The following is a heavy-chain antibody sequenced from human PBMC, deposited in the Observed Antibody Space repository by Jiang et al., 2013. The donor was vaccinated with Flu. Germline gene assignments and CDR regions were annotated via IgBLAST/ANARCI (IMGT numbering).Heavy chain of an antibody. Sequence: QLVESGGGVVQPGGSLTLSCAASGFTFSYFAMFWVRQSPGKGPEWVASVRHDGSNKFYVDSVKGRFIISRDNSRNTLYLQMNSLRPEDTAVYYCATLRGSSFDTYLADFWGQGTLVTVSS. D-gene: IGHD3-3*02. CDR2: VRHDGSNK. CDR1: GFTFSYFA. V-gene: IGHV3-30*02. J-gene: IGHJ4*02. CDR3: ATLRGSSFDTYLADF.